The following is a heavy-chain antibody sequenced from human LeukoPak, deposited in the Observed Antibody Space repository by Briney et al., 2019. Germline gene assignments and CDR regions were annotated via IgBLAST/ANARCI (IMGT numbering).Heavy chain of an antibody. CDR1: GGSFSGYY. D-gene: IGHD3-22*01. J-gene: IGHJ6*03. CDR3: ARGGGSSGYYYQDDYYYYYMDV. V-gene: IGHV4-34*01. Sequence: SETLSLTCAVYGGSFSGYYWSWIRRPPGKGLEWIGEINHSGSTNYNPSLKSRVTISVDTSKNQFSLKLSSVTAADTAVYYCARGGGSSGYYYQDDYYYYYMDVWGKGTTVTVSS. CDR2: INHSGST.